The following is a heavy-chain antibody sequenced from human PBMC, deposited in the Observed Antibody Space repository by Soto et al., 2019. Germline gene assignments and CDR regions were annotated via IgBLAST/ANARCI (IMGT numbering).Heavy chain of an antibody. V-gene: IGHV3-66*01. D-gene: IGHD6-19*01. J-gene: IGHJ1*01. CDR2: IYSGGST. CDR3: ARDPPKEAVAGVITSEYFQH. CDR1: GFTVSSNY. Sequence: EVQLVESGGGLVQPGGSLRLSCAASGFTVSSNYMSWVRQVPGKGLEWVSVIYSGGSTYYADSVKGRFTISRDNSKNTLYLQMNSLRAEDTAVYYCARDPPKEAVAGVITSEYFQHWGQGTLVTVSS.